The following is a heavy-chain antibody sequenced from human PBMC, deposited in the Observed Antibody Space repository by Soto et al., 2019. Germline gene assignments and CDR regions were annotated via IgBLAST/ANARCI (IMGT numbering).Heavy chain of an antibody. CDR2: ISYDGRNK. V-gene: IGHV3-30*18. J-gene: IGHJ6*02. Sequence: QVQLVESGGGGVQPGRSLRLSCAASGFTFSRYGIHWVRQAPGTGLECVALISYDGRNKYYADSVKGRFAISRDNSRNTLYLQMSSLRAEDTAVYYCVNDGSRGWPYYYGLDVWGQGTTVTVSS. CDR3: VNDGSRGWPYYYGLDV. CDR1: GFTFSRYG. D-gene: IGHD6-19*01.